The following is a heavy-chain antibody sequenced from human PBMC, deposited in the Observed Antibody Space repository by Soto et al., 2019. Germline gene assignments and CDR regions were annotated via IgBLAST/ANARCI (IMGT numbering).Heavy chain of an antibody. CDR2: IYYSGST. CDR1: AGTISPYY. J-gene: IGHJ5*02. CDR3: ARFYRSPWFDP. V-gene: IGHV4-59*01. Sequence: SETLSLTCTVSAGTISPYYWSWIRQPPGKGLEWIGYIYYSGSTNYNPSLKSRVTISVDTSKNQFSLKLSSVTAADTAVYYCARFYRSPWFDPWGQGTLVTVS. D-gene: IGHD4-4*01.